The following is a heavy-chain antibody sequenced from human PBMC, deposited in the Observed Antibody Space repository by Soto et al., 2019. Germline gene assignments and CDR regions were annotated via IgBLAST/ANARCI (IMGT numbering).Heavy chain of an antibody. V-gene: IGHV3-23*01. CDR1: GFTFSTYA. CDR3: AKDQVVTPEYYFDS. D-gene: IGHD2-15*01. CDR2: ISGSGGST. J-gene: IGHJ4*02. Sequence: GGSLRLSCAASGFTFSTYAMSWVRQAPGKGLEWVSAISGSGGSTYYADSVKGRFTISRDNSKNTVYLQMNSLRGEDTAVYYCAKDQVVTPEYYFDSWGQGTLVTVSS.